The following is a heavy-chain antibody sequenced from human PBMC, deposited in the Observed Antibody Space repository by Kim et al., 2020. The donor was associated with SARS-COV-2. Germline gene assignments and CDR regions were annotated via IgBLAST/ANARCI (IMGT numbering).Heavy chain of an antibody. J-gene: IGHJ6*02. CDR3: ARAGDYGDYYYYYGMDV. D-gene: IGHD4-17*01. CDR1: GGSISSYY. Sequence: SETLSLTCTVSGGSISSYYWSWIRQPPGKGLEWIGYIYYSGSTNYNPSLKSRVTISVDTSKNQFSLKLRSVTAADTAVYYCARAGDYGDYYYYYGMDVWGQGTTVTVSS. V-gene: IGHV4-59*13. CDR2: IYYSGST.